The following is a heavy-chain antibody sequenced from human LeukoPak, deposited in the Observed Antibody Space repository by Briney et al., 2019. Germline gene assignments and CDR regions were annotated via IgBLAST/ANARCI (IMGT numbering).Heavy chain of an antibody. J-gene: IGHJ1*01. CDR3: ARDPYSSGSIGFQH. Sequence: GGSLRLSCAASGFTVSSNYMSWVRHAPGKGLEWVSSISSSSSYIYYADSVKGRFTISRDNAKNSLYLQMNSLRAEDTAVYYCARDPYSSGSIGFQHWGQGTLVTVS. V-gene: IGHV3-21*01. CDR2: ISSSSSYI. CDR1: GFTVSSNY. D-gene: IGHD6-19*01.